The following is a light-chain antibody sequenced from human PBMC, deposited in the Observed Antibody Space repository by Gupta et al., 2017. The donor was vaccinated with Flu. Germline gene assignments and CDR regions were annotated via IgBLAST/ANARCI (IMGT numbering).Light chain of an antibody. CDR2: LAS. J-gene: IGKJ5*01. CDR1: GSLLHPQGYNF. Sequence: IVMTQSPPSLVVSPGEAASISCQSSGSLLHPQGYNFLDWYVQRPGRPPQPLVFLASNRASGVPERISGSGSGSDFTLTISEVEAEDAGLYYCMQGLQTPITFGQGTQVEIK. V-gene: IGKV2-28*01. CDR3: MQGLQTPIT.